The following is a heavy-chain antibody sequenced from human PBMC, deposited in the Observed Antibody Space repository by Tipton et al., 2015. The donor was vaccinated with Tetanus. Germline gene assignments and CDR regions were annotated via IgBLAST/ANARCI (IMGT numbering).Heavy chain of an antibody. CDR3: ARQTLSLERLFKPPDVLDL. CDR1: GGSINPYY. J-gene: IGHJ3*01. D-gene: IGHD1-1*01. CDR2: VYSSGST. Sequence: TLSLTCTVSGGSINPYYWSWIRQPPGKGLEWIGNVYSSGSTYYNPSLKGRVTISVDTSTTQFSLRLNSVTAADTAIYYCARQTLSLERLFKPPDVLDLWGQGTMVTVSS. V-gene: IGHV4-59*01.